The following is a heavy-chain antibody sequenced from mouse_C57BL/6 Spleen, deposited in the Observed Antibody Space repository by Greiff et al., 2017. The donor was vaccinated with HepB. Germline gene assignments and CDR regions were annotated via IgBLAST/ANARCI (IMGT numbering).Heavy chain of an antibody. V-gene: IGHV1-59*01. J-gene: IGHJ2*01. CDR1: GYTFNSYW. CDR3: AREGPGYFDC. CDR2: IDPSDSYT. Sequence: QVHVKQSGAELVRPGTSVKLSCKASGYTFNSYWMHWVKQRPGQGLEWIGVIDPSDSYTNYNQKFKGKATLTVDTSSSTAYMQLSSLTSEDSAVYYGAREGPGYFDCWGEGTTLTVSS.